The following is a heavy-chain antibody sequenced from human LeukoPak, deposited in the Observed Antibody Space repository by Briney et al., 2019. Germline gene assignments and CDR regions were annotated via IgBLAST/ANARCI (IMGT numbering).Heavy chain of an antibody. D-gene: IGHD2-15*01. CDR1: GFRFSSYS. CDR3: ATALDVAVVLAAIPDVLDL. Sequence: PRGSLRLSCAASGFRFSSYSMKWVRHAPGKGLEWVSSISSSSSTIYYADSVKGRFTIFRDNANNFRYLEMIRLRPDDTAFYYCATALDVAVVLAAIPDVLDLWGQGTMVTVSS. J-gene: IGHJ3*01. V-gene: IGHV3-48*01. CDR2: ISSSSSTI.